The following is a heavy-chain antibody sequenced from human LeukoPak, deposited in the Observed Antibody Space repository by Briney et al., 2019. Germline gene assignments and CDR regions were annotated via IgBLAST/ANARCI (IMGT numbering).Heavy chain of an antibody. CDR1: GFTFSNFW. V-gene: IGHV4-34*01. CDR3: ARGGIIHGDAFDI. Sequence: GSLRLSCAASGFTFSNFWMNWVRQPPGKGLEWIGEINHSGSTNYNPSLKSRVTISVDTSKNQFSLKLSSVTAADTAVYYCARGGIIHGDAFDIWGQGTMVTVSS. CDR2: INHSGST. J-gene: IGHJ3*02. D-gene: IGHD2-21*01.